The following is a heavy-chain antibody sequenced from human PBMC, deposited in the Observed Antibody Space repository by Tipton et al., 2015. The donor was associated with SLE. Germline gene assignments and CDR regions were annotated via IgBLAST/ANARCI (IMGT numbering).Heavy chain of an antibody. Sequence: GSLRLSCAASGFTFSDDYMSWIRQAPGKGLEWVSYISSSGTTIYYADSVKGRFTISRDNAQNSLYLQMNSLRAEDTAVFYCARHSQGHIVVGDFDSWGQGTLVTVSS. CDR1: GFTFSDDY. D-gene: IGHD2-2*01. V-gene: IGHV3-11*04. CDR3: ARHSQGHIVVGDFDS. J-gene: IGHJ4*02. CDR2: ISSSGTTI.